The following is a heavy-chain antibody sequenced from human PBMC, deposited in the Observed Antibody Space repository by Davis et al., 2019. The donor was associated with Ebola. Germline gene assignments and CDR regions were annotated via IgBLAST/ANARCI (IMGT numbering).Heavy chain of an antibody. Sequence: ASVKVSCKASGGTFSSYAISWVRQAPGQGLEWMGIINPSGGSTSYAQKFQGRVTMTRDTSTSTVYMELSSLRSEDTAVYYCAREALVPAAPARLYYYYGMDVWGQGTTVTVSS. CDR3: AREALVPAAPARLYYYYGMDV. V-gene: IGHV1-46*01. CDR1: GGTFSSYA. CDR2: INPSGGST. J-gene: IGHJ6*02. D-gene: IGHD2-2*01.